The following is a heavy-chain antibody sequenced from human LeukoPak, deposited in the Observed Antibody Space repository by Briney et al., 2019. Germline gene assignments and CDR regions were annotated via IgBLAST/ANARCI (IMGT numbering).Heavy chain of an antibody. Sequence: SETLSLTCAVYGGSFSGYYWSWIRQPPGKGLEWIGEINHSGSTNYNPSLKSRVTISVDTSKNQFSLKLSSVTAADTAVYYCARGQKLLVGQNSSSSRWFDPWGQGTLVTVSS. CDR2: INHSGST. J-gene: IGHJ5*02. CDR1: GGSFSGYY. CDR3: ARGQKLLVGQNSSSSRWFDP. V-gene: IGHV4-34*01. D-gene: IGHD6-6*01.